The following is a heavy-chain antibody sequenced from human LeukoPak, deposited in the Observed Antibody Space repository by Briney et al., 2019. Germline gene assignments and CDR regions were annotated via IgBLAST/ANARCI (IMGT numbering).Heavy chain of an antibody. CDR2: IYYSGST. CDR3: ARLLGYNSKTPYYFDY. J-gene: IGHJ4*02. CDR1: GGSISSYY. Sequence: SETLSLTCTVSGGSISSYYWSWIRQPPGKGLEWIGYIYYSGSTNYNPSLKSRVTISVDTSKNQFSLKLSFVTAADTAVYYCARLLGYNSKTPYYFDYWGQGTLVTVSS. V-gene: IGHV4-59*01. D-gene: IGHD5-24*01.